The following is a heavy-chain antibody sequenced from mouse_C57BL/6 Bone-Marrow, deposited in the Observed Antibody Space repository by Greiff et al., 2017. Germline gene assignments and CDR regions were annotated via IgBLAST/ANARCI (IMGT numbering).Heavy chain of an antibody. J-gene: IGHJ4*01. Sequence: EVKLVESGGGLVQPGGSMKLSCVASGFTFSNYWMNWVRQSPEKGLEWVAQIRLKSDNYATHYAESVKGRFTISRDDSKSSVYLQMNNLRAEDTGIYYCTGSNPYAMDYWGQGTSVTVSS. CDR2: IRLKSDNYAT. CDR1: GFTFSNYW. V-gene: IGHV6-3*01. D-gene: IGHD2-5*01. CDR3: TGSNPYAMDY.